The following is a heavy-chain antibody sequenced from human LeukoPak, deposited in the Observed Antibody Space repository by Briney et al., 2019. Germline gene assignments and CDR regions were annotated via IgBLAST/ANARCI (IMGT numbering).Heavy chain of an antibody. CDR2: TGRNSGSI. V-gene: IGHV3-9*01. Sequence: GGSLTLSCAASGFTFYDYAMHWLRQAPGQGLEWVSGTGRNSGSIGYADSVKGRFTISRDNAKNSLYLQMNRLRAEDTALYYCAKTAAPYCRGDCSSGGYFQHWGQGTLVTVSS. D-gene: IGHD2-21*02. CDR1: GFTFYDYA. CDR3: AKTAAPYCRGDCSSGGYFQH. J-gene: IGHJ1*01.